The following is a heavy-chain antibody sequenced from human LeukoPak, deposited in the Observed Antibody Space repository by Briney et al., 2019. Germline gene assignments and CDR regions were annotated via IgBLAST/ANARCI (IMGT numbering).Heavy chain of an antibody. J-gene: IGHJ6*03. V-gene: IGHV3-74*01. D-gene: IGHD6-19*01. CDR3: ARAGSSGWAPDYYYYMDV. CDR2: INSDGSSR. Sequence: GGSLRLSCAASGFSFRSYGMHGVRPARGKGLVWVSRINSDGSSRSYADSVKGRFTISRDNAKNPLYLQMNSLRAEGTAVYYCARAGSSGWAPDYYYYMDVWGKRTTVTASS. CDR1: GFSFRSYG.